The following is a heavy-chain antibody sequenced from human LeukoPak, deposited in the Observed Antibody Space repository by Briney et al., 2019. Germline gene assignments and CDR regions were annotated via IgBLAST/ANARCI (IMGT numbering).Heavy chain of an antibody. J-gene: IGHJ5*02. CDR1: GGSISSGSYY. D-gene: IGHD4-23*01. CDR2: IYTSGST. V-gene: IGHV4-61*02. CDR3: ARDREVVTSWWEGVGWFDP. Sequence: SETLSLTCTVSGGSISSGSYYWSWIRQPAGKGLEWIGRIYTSGSTNYNPSLKSRVTISVDTSKNQFSLKLSSVTAADTAVYYCARDREVVTSWWEGVGWFDPWGQGTLVTVSS.